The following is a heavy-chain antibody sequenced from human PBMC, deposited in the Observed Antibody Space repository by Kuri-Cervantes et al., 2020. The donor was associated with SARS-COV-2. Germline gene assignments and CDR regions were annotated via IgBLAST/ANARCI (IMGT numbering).Heavy chain of an antibody. CDR3: ARAVRY. CDR2: IKQDGSEK. V-gene: IGHV3-7*04. J-gene: IGHJ4*02. CDR1: GFTFSSYW. Sequence: GESLKISCAASGFTFSSYWMSWVRQAPGKGLEWVANIKQDGSEKYYVDSVKGRFTISRDNAKNSLYLEMNSLRPEDTGVYYCARAVRYWGPGTPVTVSS.